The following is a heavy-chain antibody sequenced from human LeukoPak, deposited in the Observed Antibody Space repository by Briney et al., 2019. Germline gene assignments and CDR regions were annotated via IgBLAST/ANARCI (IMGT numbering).Heavy chain of an antibody. Sequence: SGGSLRLSCAASGFTFSSYGMHWVRQAPGKGLEWVAVISYDGSNKYYADSVKGRFTISRDNPKNTLYLQMNSLRAEDTAVYYCAKDGKTYYDFWSGYYGDAFDIWGQGTMVTVSS. D-gene: IGHD3-3*01. CDR1: GFTFSSYG. CDR2: ISYDGSNK. J-gene: IGHJ3*02. CDR3: AKDGKTYYDFWSGYYGDAFDI. V-gene: IGHV3-30*18.